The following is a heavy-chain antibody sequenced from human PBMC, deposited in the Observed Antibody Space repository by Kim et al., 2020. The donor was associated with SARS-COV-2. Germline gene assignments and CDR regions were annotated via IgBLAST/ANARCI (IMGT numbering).Heavy chain of an antibody. V-gene: IGHV5-51*01. J-gene: IGHJ6*02. D-gene: IGHD4-4*01. CDR3: ARQEGNSEDFYYGMDV. Sequence: GESLKISCKASGYIFTNYWIAWVRQMPGKGLEWMGIIYPGDSDARYSPSFQGQVTISADKSITTAYLQWSSLKASDTAMYYCARQEGNSEDFYYGMDVWGQGTTVTVSS. CDR2: IYPGDSDA. CDR1: GYIFTNYW.